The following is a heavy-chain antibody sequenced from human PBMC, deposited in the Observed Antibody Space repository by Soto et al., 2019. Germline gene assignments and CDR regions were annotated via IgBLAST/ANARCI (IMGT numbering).Heavy chain of an antibody. CDR3: ARFRLRYYFDY. D-gene: IGHD2-21*01. CDR2: ISSSSSYT. Sequence: GGSLRLSCAASGFTFSDYYMSWIRQAPGKGLEWVSYISSSSSYTNYADSVKGRFTISRDNAKNSLYLQMNSLRAEDTAVYYCARFRLRYYFDYWGQGTLVTVSS. J-gene: IGHJ4*02. CDR1: GFTFSDYY. V-gene: IGHV3-11*06.